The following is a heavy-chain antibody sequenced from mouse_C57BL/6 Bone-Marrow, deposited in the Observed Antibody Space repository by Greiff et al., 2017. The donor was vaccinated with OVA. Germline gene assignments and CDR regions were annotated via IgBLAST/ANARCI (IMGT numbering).Heavy chain of an antibody. J-gene: IGHJ4*01. CDR1: GYTFTSYW. CDR3: ARELGSYAMDY. CDR2: INPSSGYT. Sequence: VQLQQSAAELAKPGASVKLSCKASGYTFTSYWMHWVKQRPGQGLEWIGYINPSSGYTKYNQKFKDKARLTADKSSSTAYMQLSSLTDEDSAVYYCARELGSYAMDYWGKGTSVTVTS. D-gene: IGHD4-1*01. V-gene: IGHV1-7*01.